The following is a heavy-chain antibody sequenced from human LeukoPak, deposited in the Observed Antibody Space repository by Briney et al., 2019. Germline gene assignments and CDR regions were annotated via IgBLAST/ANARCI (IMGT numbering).Heavy chain of an antibody. V-gene: IGHV1-2*02. CDR3: ARADRLHGGPYLIGP. CDR2: INPNSGGT. D-gene: IGHD2-21*01. Sequence: ASVKVSCKTSGYSFTDYSMHWVRQAPGQGLEWMGWINPNSGGTSAAQKFQGRVTMTRDTSITTVYMEVSWLTSDDTAIYYCARADRLHGGPYLIGPWGQVTLVTVAS. J-gene: IGHJ5*02. CDR1: GYSFTDYS.